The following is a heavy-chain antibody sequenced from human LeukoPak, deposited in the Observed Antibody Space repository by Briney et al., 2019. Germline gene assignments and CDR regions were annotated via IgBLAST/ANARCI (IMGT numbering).Heavy chain of an antibody. V-gene: IGHV3-21*01. Sequence: GGSLRLSCAASGFTFSSYGMSWVRQAPGKGLEWVSSISRSSNYKYYADSVKGRFTISRDNAKNSLYLQMNSLRAEDTALYYCASSRYDSSGYYGIIGYWGQGTLVTVSS. CDR3: ASSRYDSSGYYGIIGY. CDR2: ISRSSNYK. D-gene: IGHD3-22*01. J-gene: IGHJ4*02. CDR1: GFTFSSYG.